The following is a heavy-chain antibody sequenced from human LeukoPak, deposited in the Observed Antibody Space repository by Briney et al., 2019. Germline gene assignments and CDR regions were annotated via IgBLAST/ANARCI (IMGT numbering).Heavy chain of an antibody. CDR3: AELGITMIGGV. CDR1: GFTFSSYD. CDR2: ISVSSNYI. V-gene: IGHV3-21*01. D-gene: IGHD3-10*02. J-gene: IGHJ6*04. Sequence: GGSLRLSCAASGFTFSSYDMNWVRQAPGKGLEWVSSISVSSNYIHYADSLKGRFTISRDNAKNSLYLQMNSLRAEDTAVYYCAELGITMIGGVWGKGTTVTISS.